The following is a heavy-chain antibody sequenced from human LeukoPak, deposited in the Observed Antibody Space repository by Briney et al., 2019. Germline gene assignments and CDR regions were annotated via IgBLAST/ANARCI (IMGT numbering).Heavy chain of an antibody. V-gene: IGHV3-23*01. CDR3: AISGGYWAWAH. J-gene: IGHJ4*02. CDR2: ISGSGGST. D-gene: IGHD1-26*01. Sequence: GGSLRLSCAASGFTFSSYWMSWVRQAPGKGLEWVSAISGSGGSTYYADSVKGRFTISRDNSKNTLYLQMNSLRAEDSAIYYCAISGGYWAWAHWGQGTLVTVSS. CDR1: GFTFSSYW.